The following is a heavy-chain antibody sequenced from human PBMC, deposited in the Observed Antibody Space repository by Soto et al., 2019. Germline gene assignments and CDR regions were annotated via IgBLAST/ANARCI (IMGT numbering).Heavy chain of an antibody. CDR1: GGSISSGDYY. Sequence: SETLSLTCTVSGGSISSGDYYWSWIRQPPGKGLEWIGYIYYSGSTYYNPSLKSRVTISVDTSKNQFSLKLSSVTAADTAVYYCARSYYDYVWGSYRPPHFDYWGQGTLVTVSS. J-gene: IGHJ4*02. V-gene: IGHV4-30-4*01. CDR2: IYYSGST. D-gene: IGHD3-16*02. CDR3: ARSYYDYVWGSYRPPHFDY.